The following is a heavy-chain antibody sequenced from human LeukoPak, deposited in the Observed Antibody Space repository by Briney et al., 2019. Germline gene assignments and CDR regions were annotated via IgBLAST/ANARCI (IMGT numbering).Heavy chain of an antibody. Sequence: PGGSLRLSCTASGFTFSSYWMSWVRQAPGKGLEWVANIKQDGSEKYYVDSMKGRFTISRDNAKNSLYLQMNSLRAEDTAVYYCARGFRAGSLLWIGEGELGDYWGQGTLVTVSS. J-gene: IGHJ4*02. CDR2: IKQDGSEK. CDR1: GFTFSSYW. CDR3: ARGFRAGSLLWIGEGELGDY. V-gene: IGHV3-7*01. D-gene: IGHD3-10*01.